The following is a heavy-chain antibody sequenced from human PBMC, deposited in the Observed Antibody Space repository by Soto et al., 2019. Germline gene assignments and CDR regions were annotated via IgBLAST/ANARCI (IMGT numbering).Heavy chain of an antibody. CDR3: ALLTYYYDSSGYYSSAEYFQH. Sequence: SGPTLVNPTQTLTLTCPFSGFSLSTSGVGVGWIRQPPGKALEWLALIYWDDDKRYSPSLKSRLTITKDTSKNQVVLTMTNMDPVDTATYYCALLTYYYDSSGYYSSAEYFQHWGQGTLVTVSS. D-gene: IGHD3-22*01. CDR1: GFSLSTSGVG. V-gene: IGHV2-5*02. CDR2: IYWDDDK. J-gene: IGHJ1*01.